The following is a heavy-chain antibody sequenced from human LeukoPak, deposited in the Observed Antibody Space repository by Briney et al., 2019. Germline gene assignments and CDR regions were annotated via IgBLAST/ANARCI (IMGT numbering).Heavy chain of an antibody. CDR1: GFTFSSYT. V-gene: IGHV3-21*01. CDR2: ISGSSSTYI. D-gene: IGHD4-17*01. Sequence: PGGSLRLSCAATGFTFSSYTMNWVRQAPGKGLEWISSISGSSSTYIYYSDSVQGRFTIYRDNAKNSLSLQMNSLRAEDTAVYYCAKDLLYGDYGGNYYYGMDVWGQGTTVTVAS. J-gene: IGHJ6*02. CDR3: AKDLLYGDYGGNYYYGMDV.